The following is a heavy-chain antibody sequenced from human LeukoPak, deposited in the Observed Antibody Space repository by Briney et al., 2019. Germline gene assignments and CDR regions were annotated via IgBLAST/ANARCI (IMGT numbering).Heavy chain of an antibody. D-gene: IGHD3-22*01. CDR3: ARDYYDSSGEFDY. V-gene: IGHV1-18*01. CDR2: ISAYNGNT. CDR1: GYTLPSYG. Sequence: SVQVTCKATGYTLPSYGFSWVGQPPGQEREGMGLISAYNGNTNYAHKLQGRVTMTTDTSTSTAYMELRSLRSDDTAVYYCARDYYDSSGEFDYWGQGTLVTVSS. J-gene: IGHJ4*02.